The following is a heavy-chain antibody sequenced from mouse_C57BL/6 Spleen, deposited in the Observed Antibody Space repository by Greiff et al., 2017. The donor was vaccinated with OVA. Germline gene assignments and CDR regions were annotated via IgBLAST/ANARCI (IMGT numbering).Heavy chain of an antibody. CDR1: GYSFTGYF. CDR3: ARSTIVTFDY. J-gene: IGHJ2*01. CDR2: INPYNGDT. Sequence: EVQRVESGPELVKPGDSVKISCKASGYSFTGYFMNWVMQSHGKSLEWIGRINPYNGDTFYNQKFKGKATLTVDKSSSTAHMELRSLTSEDSAVYYCARSTIVTFDYWGQGTTLTVSS. D-gene: IGHD2-5*01. V-gene: IGHV1-20*01.